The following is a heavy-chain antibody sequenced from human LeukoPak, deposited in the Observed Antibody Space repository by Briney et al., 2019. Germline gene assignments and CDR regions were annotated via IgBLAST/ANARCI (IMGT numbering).Heavy chain of an antibody. CDR1: GFTFSSYA. J-gene: IGHJ4*02. D-gene: IGHD5-18*01. V-gene: IGHV3-30*04. CDR2: ISYDGSNK. Sequence: PGRSLRLSCAASGFTFSSYAMHWVRQAPGKGLEWVAVISYDGSNKYYADSVKGRFTISRDNSKNTLYLQMNSLRAEDTAVYYCETRGYTAVDLFDYWGQGTLVTVSS. CDR3: ETRGYTAVDLFDY.